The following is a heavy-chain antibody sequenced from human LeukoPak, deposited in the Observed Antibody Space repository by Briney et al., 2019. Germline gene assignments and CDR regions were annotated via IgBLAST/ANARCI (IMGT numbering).Heavy chain of an antibody. J-gene: IGHJ5*02. D-gene: IGHD1-26*01. Sequence: SETLSLTCTVSGGSISSTNYYWRWIRQPPGKGLEWIGYIYYSGTTYYNPSLKSRVTMSVDTSNNQFSLKLSSVTAADTAVYYCARDGGGYPNWFDPWGQGTLVTVSS. CDR3: ARDGGGYPNWFDP. V-gene: IGHV4-30-4*08. CDR2: IYYSGTT. CDR1: GGSISSTNYY.